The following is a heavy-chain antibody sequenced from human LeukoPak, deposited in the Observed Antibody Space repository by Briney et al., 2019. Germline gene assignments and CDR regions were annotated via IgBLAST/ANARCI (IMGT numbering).Heavy chain of an antibody. V-gene: IGHV1-2*02. CDR3: ARGVTARGFYYYMDV. Sequence: ASVKVSCKASGYTFTGYYMHWVRQAPGQGLEWMGWINPNSGGTSYAQKFQGRVTMTRDTSISTAYMDLSRLRSDDTAVYYCARGVTARGFYYYMDVWGKGTTVTISS. CDR1: GYTFTGYY. J-gene: IGHJ6*03. CDR2: INPNSGGT. D-gene: IGHD2-21*02.